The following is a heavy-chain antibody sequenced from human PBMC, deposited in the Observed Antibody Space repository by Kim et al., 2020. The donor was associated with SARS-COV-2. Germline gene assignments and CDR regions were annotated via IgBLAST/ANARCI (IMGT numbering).Heavy chain of an antibody. D-gene: IGHD3-22*01. CDR2: IIPIFGTA. J-gene: IGHJ6*02. CDR1: GGTFSSYA. Sequence: SVKVSCKASGGTFSSYAISWVRQAPGQGLEWMGGIIPIFGTANYAQKFQGRVTITADESTSTAYMELSSLRSEDTAVYYCARDPRAYYDSSGYYFETPGRWSPNYYHGMDVWGQGTTVTVSS. CDR3: ARDPRAYYDSSGYYFETPGRWSPNYYHGMDV. V-gene: IGHV1-69*13.